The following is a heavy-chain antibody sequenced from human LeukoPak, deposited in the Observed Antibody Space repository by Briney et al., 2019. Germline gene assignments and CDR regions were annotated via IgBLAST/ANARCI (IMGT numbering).Heavy chain of an antibody. J-gene: IGHJ3*02. CDR3: ARVSTGRDAFDI. CDR1: GGSFSGYY. D-gene: IGHD2/OR15-2a*01. Sequence: KASETLSRTCAVYGGSFSGYYWSWIRQPPGKGLEWIGEINHSGSTNYNPSLKSRVTISVDTSKNQFSLKLSSVTAADTAVYYCARVSTGRDAFDIWGQGTMVTVSS. V-gene: IGHV4-34*01. CDR2: INHSGST.